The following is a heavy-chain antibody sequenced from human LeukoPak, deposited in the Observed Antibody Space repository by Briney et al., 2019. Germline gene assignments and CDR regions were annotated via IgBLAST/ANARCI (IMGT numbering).Heavy chain of an antibody. V-gene: IGHV6-1*01. CDR1: GDSVSSNSAA. Sequence: SQTLSLTCVISGDSVSSNSAAWNWIRQSPSRGLEWLGRTYYRSKWYNDYAVSVKSRITINPDTSKNQFSLKLSSVTAADTAVYYCARVRNYPYYFDYWGQGTLVTVSS. D-gene: IGHD1-14*01. J-gene: IGHJ4*02. CDR3: ARVRNYPYYFDY. CDR2: TYYRSKWYN.